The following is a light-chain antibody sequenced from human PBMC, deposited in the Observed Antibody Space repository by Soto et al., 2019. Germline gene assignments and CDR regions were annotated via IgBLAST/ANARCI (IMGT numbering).Light chain of an antibody. CDR2: DAS. Sequence: DIQMTQSPSTLSASVGDRVTITCRASQSISSWLAWYQQKPGKAPKLLIYDASRLESGVPSRFSGSGSGTEFTLTISSLQPDDFATYYYQQYNSYSPSTFGQGTKVEIK. CDR1: QSISSW. V-gene: IGKV1-5*01. CDR3: QQYNSYSPST. J-gene: IGKJ1*01.